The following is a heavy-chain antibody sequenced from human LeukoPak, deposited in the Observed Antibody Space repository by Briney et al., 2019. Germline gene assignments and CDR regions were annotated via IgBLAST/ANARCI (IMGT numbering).Heavy chain of an antibody. J-gene: IGHJ3*02. CDR3: ARDRNSYGLLIDAFDI. V-gene: IGHV3-11*01. CDR1: GFTFSDYY. Sequence: GGSLRLSCAASGFTFSDYYMSWICQAPGKGLEWVSYISSSGSTIYYADSVKGRFTISRDNAKNSLYLQMNSLRAEDTAVYYCARDRNSYGLLIDAFDIWGQGTMVTVSS. CDR2: ISSSGSTI. D-gene: IGHD5-18*01.